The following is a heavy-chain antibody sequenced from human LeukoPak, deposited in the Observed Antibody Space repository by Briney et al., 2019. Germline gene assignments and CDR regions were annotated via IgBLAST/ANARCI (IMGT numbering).Heavy chain of an antibody. CDR1: GFTFRNYA. D-gene: IGHD4-17*01. V-gene: IGHV3-30-3*01. J-gene: IGHJ4*02. CDR3: TRENYGDFYFDY. Sequence: GSLRLSCAASGFTFRNYAMHWVRQAPGKGLEWVAVISYDGSHKYYADSVKGRFSISRDNSKNTLFLQMNSLRAEDTAVYYCTRENYGDFYFDYWGQGTLVTVSS. CDR2: ISYDGSHK.